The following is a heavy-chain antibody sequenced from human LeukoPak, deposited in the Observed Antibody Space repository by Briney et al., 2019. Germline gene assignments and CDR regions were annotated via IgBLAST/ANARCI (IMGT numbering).Heavy chain of an antibody. J-gene: IGHJ4*02. Sequence: PGGSLRLSCAASGFTFSDYYMSWIRQAPGRGLEWVSYISSIGTTVYYADSVKGRFTISRDNAKNSLYLQMNSLRAEDTALYFCASGIRERGFDYWGQGTLVTVSS. D-gene: IGHD1-1*01. CDR2: ISSIGTTV. CDR1: GFTFSDYY. CDR3: ASGIRERGFDY. V-gene: IGHV3-11*04.